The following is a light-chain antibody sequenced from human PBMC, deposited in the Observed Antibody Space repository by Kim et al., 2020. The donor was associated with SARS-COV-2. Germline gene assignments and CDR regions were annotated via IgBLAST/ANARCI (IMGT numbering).Light chain of an antibody. CDR3: QAWDSSTLV. CDR1: KLGAKY. Sequence: SYELTQPPSVSVSPGQTASITCSGDKLGAKYACWYQQKPGQSPVQVIYQDSKRPSGIPERFSGSNSGNTATLTISGTQAMDEADYYCQAWDSSTLVFGGG. J-gene: IGLJ2*01. V-gene: IGLV3-1*01. CDR2: QDS.